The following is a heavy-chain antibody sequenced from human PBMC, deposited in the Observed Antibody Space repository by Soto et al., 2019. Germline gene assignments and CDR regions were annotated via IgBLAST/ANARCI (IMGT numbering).Heavy chain of an antibody. CDR1: GGSFSGYY. CDR2: INHSGST. Sequence: SETLSLTCAVYGGSFSGYYWSWIRQPPGKGLEWIGEINHSGSTNYNPSLKSRVTISVDTSKNQFSLKLSSVTAADTAVYYCARGGYYYDSSGYYYYYYYMDVWGKGTTVTVSS. V-gene: IGHV4-34*01. J-gene: IGHJ6*03. D-gene: IGHD3-22*01. CDR3: ARGGYYYDSSGYYYYYYYMDV.